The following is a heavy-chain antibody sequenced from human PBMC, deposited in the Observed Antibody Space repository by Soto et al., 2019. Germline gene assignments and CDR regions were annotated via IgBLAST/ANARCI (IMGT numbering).Heavy chain of an antibody. CDR2: IYWDDYK. V-gene: IGHV2-5*02. Sequence: QITLKESGPTLVKPTQTLTLTCTFSGFSLSTSGVGVGWIRQPPGKALEWLALIYWDDYKRYSPSLKSRLTITKDTSKNQVVLTMTNMDPVDTATYYCALSRIAVAGTDFDYWGQGTLVTVSS. CDR1: GFSLSTSGVG. J-gene: IGHJ4*02. D-gene: IGHD6-19*01. CDR3: ALSRIAVAGTDFDY.